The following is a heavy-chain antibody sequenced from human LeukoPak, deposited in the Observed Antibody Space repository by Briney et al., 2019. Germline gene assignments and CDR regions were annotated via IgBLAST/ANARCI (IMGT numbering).Heavy chain of an antibody. J-gene: IGHJ4*02. CDR2: IIPILGIA. Sequence: SVKVSCKASGGTFSSYAISWVRPAPGQGLEWMGRIIPILGIANYAQKFQGRVTITADKSTSTAYMELSSLRSEDTAVYYCAGRGYDYAGGDYWGQGTLVTVSS. V-gene: IGHV1-69*04. CDR1: GGTFSSYA. CDR3: AGRGYDYAGGDY. D-gene: IGHD5-12*01.